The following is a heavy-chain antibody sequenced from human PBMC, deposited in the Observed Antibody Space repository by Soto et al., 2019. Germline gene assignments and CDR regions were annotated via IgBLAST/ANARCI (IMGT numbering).Heavy chain of an antibody. CDR1: GFTFSNYG. D-gene: IGHD1-1*01. CDR2: ISYDGSNK. J-gene: IGHJ4*02. Sequence: QVQLVESGGGVVQPGRSLRLSCAVSGFTFSNYGIHWVRQAPGKGLEWVAVISYDGSNKYYADSVKGRFTISRDNSKNTLYLQMNSLRAEDTAVYYCAKQEGVGYNYGHFDYWGQGTLVTVSS. CDR3: AKQEGVGYNYGHFDY. V-gene: IGHV3-30*18.